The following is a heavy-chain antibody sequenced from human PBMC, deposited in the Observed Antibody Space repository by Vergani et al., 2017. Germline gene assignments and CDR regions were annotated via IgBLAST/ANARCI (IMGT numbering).Heavy chain of an antibody. CDR1: GFTFSDYY. J-gene: IGHJ4*02. CDR2: ISSSSSYT. CDR3: ARAQYSSSWTRTAPYYVDY. V-gene: IGHV3-11*06. Sequence: QVQLVESGGGLVKPGGSLRLSCAASGFTFSDYYMSWIRQAPGXGLEWVSYISSSSSYTNYADSVKGRFTISRDNAKNSLDLQMNSLRAEDTAVYYCARAQYSSSWTRTAPYYVDYWGQGTLVTVSS. D-gene: IGHD6-13*01.